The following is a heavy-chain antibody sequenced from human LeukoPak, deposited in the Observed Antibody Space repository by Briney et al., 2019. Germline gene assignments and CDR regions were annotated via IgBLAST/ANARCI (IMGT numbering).Heavy chain of an antibody. D-gene: IGHD4-23*01. CDR1: GGTFSSYA. V-gene: IGHV1-69*04. Sequence: ASVKVSCKASGGTFSSYAISWVRQAPGQGLEWMGRIIPILGIANYAQKFQGRVTITADKSTSTAYMELSSLRSEDTAVYYCARDGYGGNSDYYYGMGVWGQGTTVTVSS. CDR3: ARDGYGGNSDYYYGMGV. CDR2: IIPILGIA. J-gene: IGHJ6*02.